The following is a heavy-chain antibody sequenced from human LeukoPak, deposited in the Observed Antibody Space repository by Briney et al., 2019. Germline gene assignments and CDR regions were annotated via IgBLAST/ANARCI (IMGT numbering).Heavy chain of an antibody. CDR3: ARDNGVAPLYYYGMDV. V-gene: IGHV1-18*01. Sequence: ASVKVSCKASGYTFTSYGISWVRQAPGQGLEWMGWISAHNGNTNYAQKLQGRVTMTTDTSTSTAYMELRSLRSDDTAVYYCARDNGVAPLYYYGMDVWGQGTTVTVSS. D-gene: IGHD2-8*01. J-gene: IGHJ6*02. CDR2: ISAHNGNT. CDR1: GYTFTSYG.